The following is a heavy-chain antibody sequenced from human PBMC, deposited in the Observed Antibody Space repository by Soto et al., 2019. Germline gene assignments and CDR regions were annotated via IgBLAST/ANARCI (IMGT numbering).Heavy chain of an antibody. D-gene: IGHD5-12*01. J-gene: IGHJ6*03. V-gene: IGHV1-2*04. CDR1: GDSFNDYY. CDR3: ARESGGATATLVYYYFYMDV. Sequence: QVQLVQSGAEVRKPGAPVTVSCRSSGDSFNDYYIHWVRQAPGQGFEWMGWINPNGGVTKYAQKFQGWVSMTRDTSIRTVYMQLSRLKSDDTAVYYCARESGGATATLVYYYFYMDVWGTGTTVTVSS. CDR2: INPNGGVT.